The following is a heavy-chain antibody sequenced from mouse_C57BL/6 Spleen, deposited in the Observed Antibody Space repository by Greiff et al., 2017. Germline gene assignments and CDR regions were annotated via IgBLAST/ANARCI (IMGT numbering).Heavy chain of an antibody. CDR2: IDPETGGT. Sequence: QVQLKQSGAELVRPGASVTLSCKASGYTFTDYEMHWVKQTPVHGLEWIGAIDPETGGTAYNQKFKGKAILTADKSSSTAYMELRSLTSEDSAVYYCTSGTTGYFDYWGQGTTLTVSS. V-gene: IGHV1-15*01. D-gene: IGHD1-1*01. CDR1: GYTFTDYE. CDR3: TSGTTGYFDY. J-gene: IGHJ2*01.